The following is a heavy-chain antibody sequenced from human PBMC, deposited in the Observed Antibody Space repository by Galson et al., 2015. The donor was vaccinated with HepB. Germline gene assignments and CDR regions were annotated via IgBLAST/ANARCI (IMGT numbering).Heavy chain of an antibody. D-gene: IGHD2-8*02. J-gene: IGHJ5*02. V-gene: IGHV3-15*01. CDR2: IKSKTDGETT. CDR3: TTDVYYSTYWSWLDP. CDR1: GFPFNNAW. Sequence: SLRLSCAASGFPFNNAWMTWVRQAPGMGLEWVGRIKSKTDGETTDYAASVKGRFTISRDDSKNRLYLQMNSLKTEDTAVYYCTTDVYYSTYWSWLDPWGQGTLVTVSS.